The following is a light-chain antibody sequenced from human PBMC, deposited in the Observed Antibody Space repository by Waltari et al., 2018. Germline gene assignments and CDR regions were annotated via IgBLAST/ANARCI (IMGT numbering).Light chain of an antibody. V-gene: IGKV3-20*01. CDR1: QTVATSD. CDR2: NTS. CDR3: QQYGSTPLFT. J-gene: IGKJ3*01. Sequence: EIVLTQSPGTLSLSPGERATLSCRASQTVATSDLAWYQTKPGQAPRLLIYNTSYRATGIPDRFIGSGSGTDFTLTISRLEPEDFAVYYCQQYGSTPLFTFGPGTKVDIK.